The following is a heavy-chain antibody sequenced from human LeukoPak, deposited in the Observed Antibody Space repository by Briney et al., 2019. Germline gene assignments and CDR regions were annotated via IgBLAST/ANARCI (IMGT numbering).Heavy chain of an antibody. CDR3: ARLRNVDTAMVQPYYYYGMDV. Sequence: SETLSLTCTVSGGSISSYYWSWIRQPPGKGLEWIGYIYYSGSTNYNPSLKSRVTISVDTSKNQFSLKLSSVTAADTAVYYCARLRNVDTAMVQPYYYYGMDVWGQETTVTVSS. CDR1: GGSISSYY. CDR2: IYYSGST. D-gene: IGHD5-18*01. J-gene: IGHJ6*02. V-gene: IGHV4-59*08.